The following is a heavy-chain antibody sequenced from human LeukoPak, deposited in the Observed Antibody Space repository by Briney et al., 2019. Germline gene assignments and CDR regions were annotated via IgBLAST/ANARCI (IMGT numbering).Heavy chain of an antibody. D-gene: IGHD3-10*01. V-gene: IGHV4-61*02. Sequence: PSQTLSLTCTVSGGSISSGGYYWSWIRQPAGKGLEWIGRIYLSGNTNYNPSLKSRVTISLDTSKNQISLKLSSVTAADAAVYYCAREWFGEFLHAFDLWGQGTMVTVSS. CDR1: GGSISSGGYY. CDR3: AREWFGEFLHAFDL. CDR2: IYLSGNT. J-gene: IGHJ3*01.